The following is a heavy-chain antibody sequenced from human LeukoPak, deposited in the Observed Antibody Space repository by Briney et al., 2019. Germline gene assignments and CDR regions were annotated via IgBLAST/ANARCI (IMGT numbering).Heavy chain of an antibody. J-gene: IGHJ4*02. D-gene: IGHD3-3*01. CDR2: ISSSSSII. CDR3: ATQIDYDFWSGYYGY. CDR1: GFTFSTYA. Sequence: GGSLRLSCAASGFTFSTYAMNWVRQAPGKGLEWVSFISSSSSIIHYADSVKGRFTISRDNAKNSLYLQMNSLRAEDTAVYYCATQIDYDFWSGYYGYWGQGTLVTVSS. V-gene: IGHV3-48*04.